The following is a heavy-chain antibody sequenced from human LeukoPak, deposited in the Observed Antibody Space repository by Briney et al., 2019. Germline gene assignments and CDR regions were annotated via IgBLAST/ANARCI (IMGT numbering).Heavy chain of an antibody. J-gene: IGHJ3*02. D-gene: IGHD2-2*01. CDR3: ARRGAVGPAAMIRDAFDI. V-gene: IGHV3-74*01. Sequence: PGGSLRLSCAASGFTFNDYWMHWVRQAPGQGLVWVSRINTDGSRIYYADSVKGRFTISRDNAKNTVYLEMNSLRAEDAAVYYCARRGAVGPAAMIRDAFDIWGQGTMVTVSS. CDR2: INTDGSRI. CDR1: GFTFNDYW.